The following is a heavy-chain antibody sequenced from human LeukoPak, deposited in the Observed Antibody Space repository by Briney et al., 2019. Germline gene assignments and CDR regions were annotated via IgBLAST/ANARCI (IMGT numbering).Heavy chain of an antibody. CDR3: ARSGGWYCSSTSCYTSFGY. D-gene: IGHD2-2*02. Sequence: GGSLRLSCAASGFTFSSYVMSWVRQAPGKGLEWVSAISGSDGHTYYRDSVKGRFTISRDNSKNTLYLKMNSLRAEDTAIYYCARSGGWYCSSTSCYTSFGYWGQGTLVTVSS. CDR1: GFTFSSYV. CDR2: ISGSDGHT. V-gene: IGHV3-23*01. J-gene: IGHJ4*02.